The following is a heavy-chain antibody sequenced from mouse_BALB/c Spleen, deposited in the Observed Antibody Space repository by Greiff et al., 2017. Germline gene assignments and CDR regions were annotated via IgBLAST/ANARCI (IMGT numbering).Heavy chain of an antibody. CDR3: ATMGREAWFAY. J-gene: IGHJ3*01. CDR1: GDSITSGY. CDR2: ISYSGST. Sequence: EVKLMESGPSLVKPSQTLSLTCSVTGDSITSGYWNWIRKFPGNKLEYMGYISYSGSTYYNPSLKSRISITRDTSKNQYYLQLNSVTTEVTATYYCATMGREAWFAYWGQGTLVTVSA. V-gene: IGHV3-8*02.